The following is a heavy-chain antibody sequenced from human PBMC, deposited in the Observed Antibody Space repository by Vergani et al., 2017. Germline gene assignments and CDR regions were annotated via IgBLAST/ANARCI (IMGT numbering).Heavy chain of an antibody. CDR2: INPSGGST. Sequence: QVLLVQSGAEVKKPGASVRVSCKTSGYTFTNHYIHLVRQAPGQGLEWMGIINPSGGSTTYAQQFQGRLTMTRDTSTSTVYMDLSNLRSEDTAVYYCARPHGDILPPDPRRLDYWGQGTLVTVSS. CDR1: GYTFTNHY. J-gene: IGHJ4*02. CDR3: ARPHGDILPPDPRRLDY. V-gene: IGHV1-46*03.